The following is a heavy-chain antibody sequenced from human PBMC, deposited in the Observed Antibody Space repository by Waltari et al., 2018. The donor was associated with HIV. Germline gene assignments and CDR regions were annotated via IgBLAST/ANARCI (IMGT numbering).Heavy chain of an antibody. J-gene: IGHJ3*02. V-gene: IGHV4-31*03. CDR2: IYYTGNT. CDR3: ARYCTSTSCYRGAFDI. CDR1: GGSITSGGYY. D-gene: IGHD2-2*01. Sequence: QVQLQESGPGLVKPSQTLSLTCTVPGGSITSGGYYWSWIRQPPGKGLEWIGYIYYTGNTYYNPSLKSRITISVDTSKNQLSLNLTSVTAADTAVYYCARYCTSTSCYRGAFDIWGQGTLVTVSS.